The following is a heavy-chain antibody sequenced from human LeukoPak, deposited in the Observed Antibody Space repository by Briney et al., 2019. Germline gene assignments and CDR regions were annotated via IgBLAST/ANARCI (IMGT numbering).Heavy chain of an antibody. CDR2: IYSSGST. CDR1: GGSISSGGYS. V-gene: IGHV4-30-2*05. D-gene: IGHD1-26*01. J-gene: IGHJ4*02. CDR3: AREVGRRGDKYYFDY. Sequence: PSETLSLTCAVSGGSISSGGYSWRWIRQPPGKGLEWIGYIYSSGSTYYNPSLKSRVTISVDTSKNQFSLKLTSVTAADTAVYYCAREVGRRGDKYYFDYWGQGTLVTVSS.